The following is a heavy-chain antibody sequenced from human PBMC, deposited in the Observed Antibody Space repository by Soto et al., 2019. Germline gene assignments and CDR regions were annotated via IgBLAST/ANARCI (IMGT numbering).Heavy chain of an antibody. J-gene: IGHJ3*02. CDR2: IYYSGST. Sequence: PSETLSLTCTVSGGSISSYYWSWIRQPPGKGLEWIGYIYYSGSTNYNPSLKSRVTISVDTSKNQFSLKLSSVTAADTAVYYCARDGYNFDAFDIWGQGTMVTVS. D-gene: IGHD5-12*01. V-gene: IGHV4-59*01. CDR3: ARDGYNFDAFDI. CDR1: GGSISSYY.